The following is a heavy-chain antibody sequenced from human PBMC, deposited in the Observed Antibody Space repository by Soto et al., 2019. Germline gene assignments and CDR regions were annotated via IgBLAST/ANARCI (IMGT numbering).Heavy chain of an antibody. Sequence: QMQLVESGGGVVQPGKSLRLSCAASGFTFNYYPMHWVRQTPGKGLEWVAVISFDGSNKFYADSVKGRFTVSRDNSKNMLYLQLNSLRPEDAAVYYCARLPGALVAVLYIYPLDGREAMSDVDVWGQGTTVSVSS. CDR1: GFTFNYYP. D-gene: IGHD6-19*01. CDR2: ISFDGSNK. V-gene: IGHV3-30-3*01. J-gene: IGHJ6*02. CDR3: ARLPGALVAVLYIYPLDGREAMSDVDV.